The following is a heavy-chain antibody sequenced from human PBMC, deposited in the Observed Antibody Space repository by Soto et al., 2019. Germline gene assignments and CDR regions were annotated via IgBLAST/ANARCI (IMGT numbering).Heavy chain of an antibody. D-gene: IGHD1-1*01. CDR2: SYYSGST. J-gene: IGHJ4*02. CDR3: ARHDWNGVDY. V-gene: IGHV4-39*01. Sequence: QMQLQESGPGLVKPSETLSLTCTVSGGSISRNSDYWGWNRQPPGKGLEWIGSSYYSGSTYYNPSLKSRVTISVDTSKNQFSLKLSSVTAADTAVYYCARHDWNGVDYWGQGTLVTVSS. CDR1: GGSISRNSDY.